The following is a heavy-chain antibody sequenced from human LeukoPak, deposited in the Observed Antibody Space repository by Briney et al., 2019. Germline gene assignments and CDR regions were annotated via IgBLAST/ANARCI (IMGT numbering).Heavy chain of an antibody. CDR1: GGSVSSGSYY. CDR3: ARDLGDWFDR. V-gene: IGHV4-61*01. CDR2: DYDSRSA. J-gene: IGHJ5*02. Sequence: SETLSLTCTVSGGSVSSGSYYLSWVRQPPGKGLDWIGYDYDSRSANYNPPLKSRVTISVDTSNSQFSLRLTSVTAADRAVYFCARDLGDWFDRWGQGTLVTVSS.